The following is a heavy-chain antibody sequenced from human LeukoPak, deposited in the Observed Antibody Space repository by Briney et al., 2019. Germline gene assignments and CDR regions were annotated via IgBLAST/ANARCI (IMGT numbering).Heavy chain of an antibody. CDR2: INHSGST. J-gene: IGHJ5*02. D-gene: IGHD3-22*01. Sequence: SETLSLTCAVYGGSFSGYYWSWFRQPPGKGREGIGEINHSGSTNYNPSLKSRVTISVDTSKNQFSLKLSSVTAADTAVYYCARAPLDSSGNHWGVWFDPWGQGTLVTVSS. V-gene: IGHV4-34*01. CDR1: GGSFSGYY. CDR3: ARAPLDSSGNHWGVWFDP.